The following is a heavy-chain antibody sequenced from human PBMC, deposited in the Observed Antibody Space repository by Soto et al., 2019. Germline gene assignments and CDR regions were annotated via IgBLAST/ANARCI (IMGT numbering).Heavy chain of an antibody. CDR2: IYYSGST. D-gene: IGHD3-10*01. V-gene: IGHV4-31*03. CDR1: GGSISSGGYY. J-gene: IGHJ6*02. Sequence: PSETLSLTCTVSGGSISSGGYYLSWVRQHPGKGLEWIGYIYYSGSTYYNPSLKSRVTISVDTSKNQFSLKLSSVTAADTAVYYCPRVAYYGSGSPGMDVWGQGTTVPVSS. CDR3: PRVAYYGSGSPGMDV.